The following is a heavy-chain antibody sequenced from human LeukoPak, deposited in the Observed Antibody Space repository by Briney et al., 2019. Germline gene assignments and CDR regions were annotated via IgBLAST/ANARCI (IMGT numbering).Heavy chain of an antibody. V-gene: IGHV3-30*18. Sequence: GGSLRLSCAASGFTFSAYGMHWARQAPGKGLEWVAIISYDGREKYYADSVKGRFTISRNSSISTVHLQMNSLGLEDTAVYYCAKSFAVTTHSYYGIDVWGQGTTVTVSS. D-gene: IGHD4-17*01. CDR1: GFTFSAYG. J-gene: IGHJ6*02. CDR3: AKSFAVTTHSYYGIDV. CDR2: ISYDGREK.